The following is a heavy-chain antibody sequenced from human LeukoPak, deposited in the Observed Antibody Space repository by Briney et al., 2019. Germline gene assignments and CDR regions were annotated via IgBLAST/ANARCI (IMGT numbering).Heavy chain of an antibody. Sequence: SETLSLTCTVSGGSISSSSYYWGWIRQPPGKGLEWIGYIYYSGSTNYNPSLKSRVTISVDTSKNQFSLKLSSVTAADTAVYYCASSPGIAAAPGYWGQGTLVTVSS. D-gene: IGHD6-13*01. CDR1: GGSISSSSYY. V-gene: IGHV4-61*05. J-gene: IGHJ4*02. CDR2: IYYSGST. CDR3: ASSPGIAAAPGY.